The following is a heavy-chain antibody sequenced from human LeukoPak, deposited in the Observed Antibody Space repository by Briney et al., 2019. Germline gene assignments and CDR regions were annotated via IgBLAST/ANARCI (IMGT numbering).Heavy chain of an antibody. CDR1: GYSFTSYW. J-gene: IGHJ6*02. CDR2: IDPSDSYT. V-gene: IGHV5-10-1*01. CDR3: ARHFLGELPDMDV. Sequence: GESLKISCKGSGYSFTSYWISWVRPMPGKGLEWMGRIDPSDSYTKYSPSFQGHVTISGDESISTAHLQWSSLKASDTAMYYCARHFLGELPDMDVWGQGTTVTVSS. D-gene: IGHD1-26*01.